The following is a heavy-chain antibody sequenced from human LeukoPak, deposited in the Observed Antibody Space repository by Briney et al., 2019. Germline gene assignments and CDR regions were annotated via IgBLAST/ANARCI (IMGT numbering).Heavy chain of an antibody. CDR1: GFTFSSYG. D-gene: IGHD2-21*02. Sequence: PGGSLRLSCAASGFTFSSYGMHWVRQAPGKGLEWVAVIWYDGSNKYYADSVKGRFTISRDNSKNTLYLQMNSLRAEDTAVYYCARGTANYYYYGMDVWGQGTTVTVSS. J-gene: IGHJ6*02. CDR2: IWYDGSNK. CDR3: ARGTANYYYYGMDV. V-gene: IGHV3-33*01.